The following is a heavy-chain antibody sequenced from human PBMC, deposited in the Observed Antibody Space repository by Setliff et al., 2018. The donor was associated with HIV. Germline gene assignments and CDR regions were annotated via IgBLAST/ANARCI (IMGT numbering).Heavy chain of an antibody. CDR1: GGSISSGGYY. Sequence: SETLSLTCTVSGGSISSGGYYWSWIRQHPGEGLEWIGYIYYSGGTYYNPSLKSRVTISVDTSKNQFSLKLSSVTAADTAVYYCARSPLNYYDKSDAFDIWGQGTMVTVSS. CDR2: IYYSGGT. V-gene: IGHV4-31*03. J-gene: IGHJ3*02. CDR3: ARSPLNYYDKSDAFDI. D-gene: IGHD3-22*01.